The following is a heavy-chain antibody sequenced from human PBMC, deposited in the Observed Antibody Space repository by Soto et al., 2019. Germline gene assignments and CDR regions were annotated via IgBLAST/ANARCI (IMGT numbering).Heavy chain of an antibody. V-gene: IGHV1-69*13. CDR2: IIPIFGTA. CDR3: ARDRGTMVRGVIKPNWFDP. CDR1: GGTFSSYA. Sequence: GASVKVSCKASGGTFSSYAISWVRQAPGQGPEWMGGIIPIFGTANYAQEFQGRVTITADESTSTAYMELSSLRSEDTAVYYCARDRGTMVRGVIKPNWFDPWGQGTLVAVSS. D-gene: IGHD3-10*01. J-gene: IGHJ5*02.